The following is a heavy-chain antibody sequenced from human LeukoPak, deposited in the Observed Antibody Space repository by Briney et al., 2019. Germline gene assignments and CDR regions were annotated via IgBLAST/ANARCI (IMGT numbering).Heavy chain of an antibody. V-gene: IGHV3-7*03. D-gene: IGHD5-18*01. CDR3: ARVRGTAMVSGNYYYMDV. CDR1: GFTFSSYW. J-gene: IGHJ6*03. Sequence: GGSLRLSCAASGFTFSSYWMSWVRQAPGKGLEWVANIKQDGSEKYYVDSVKGRFTISRDNAKNTLYLQMNSLRAEDTAVYYCARVRGTAMVSGNYYYMDVWGKGTTVTISS. CDR2: IKQDGSEK.